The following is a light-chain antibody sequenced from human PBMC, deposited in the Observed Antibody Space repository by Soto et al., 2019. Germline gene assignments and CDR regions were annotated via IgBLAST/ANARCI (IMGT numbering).Light chain of an antibody. Sequence: QSALTQPASVSGSPGQSITISCTGTSSDVGGYNYVSWYQQHAGKAPKLMIYDVSNRPSGVSNRFSGSKSGNTASLSISGLQAEDEADYYCSSYTSSSTPYVFGTGTKLPVL. J-gene: IGLJ1*01. CDR3: SSYTSSSTPYV. V-gene: IGLV2-14*03. CDR2: DVS. CDR1: SSDVGGYNY.